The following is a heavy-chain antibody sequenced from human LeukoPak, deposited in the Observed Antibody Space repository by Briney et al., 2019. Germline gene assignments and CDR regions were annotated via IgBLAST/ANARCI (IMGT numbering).Heavy chain of an antibody. Sequence: GSLRLSCAASGFTFSSYAMSWVRQAPGKGLEWVSGISGSGGSTYYADSVEGRFTISRDKSKNTLYLQMNSLRAEDTAVYYCARDLMSFDYWGRGTLVTVSS. CDR3: ARDLMSFDY. CDR1: GFTFSSYA. V-gene: IGHV3-23*01. CDR2: ISGSGGST. J-gene: IGHJ4*02.